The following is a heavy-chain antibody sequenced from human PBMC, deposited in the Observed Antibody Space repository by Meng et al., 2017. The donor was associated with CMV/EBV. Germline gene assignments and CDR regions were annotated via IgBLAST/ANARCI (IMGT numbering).Heavy chain of an antibody. D-gene: IGHD5-18*01. CDR2: INHSGST. CDR3: ARGRPPGYSYGGYFDY. CDR1: GGSFSGYY. J-gene: IGHJ4*02. V-gene: IGHV4-34*01. Sequence: YGGSFSGYYWSWIRQPPGKGLEWIEEINHSGSTNYNPSLKSRVTISVDTSKNQFSLKLSSVTAADTAVYYCARGRPPGYSYGGYFDYWGQGTLVTVSS.